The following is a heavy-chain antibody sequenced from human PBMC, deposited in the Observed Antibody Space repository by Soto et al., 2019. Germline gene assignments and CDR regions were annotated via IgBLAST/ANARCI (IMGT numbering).Heavy chain of an antibody. Sequence: QVQLVQSGAEVKKPGASVKVSCKVSGYTLNEVAMHWVRQAPGKELEWLGGFATDEAETRYSQHFQGRVTMTEDTSTDTVYMELSSLRSEDKALYCCNTYHGDYNFDDWGQGTLVTVSP. J-gene: IGHJ4*02. CDR1: GYTLNEVA. V-gene: IGHV1-24*01. CDR2: FATDEAET. CDR3: NTYHGDYNFDD. D-gene: IGHD4-17*01.